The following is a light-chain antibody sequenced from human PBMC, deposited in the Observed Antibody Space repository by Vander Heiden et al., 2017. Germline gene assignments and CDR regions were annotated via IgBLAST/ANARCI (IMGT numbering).Light chain of an antibody. V-gene: IGKV3-15*01. CDR3: QQYNNWPPYT. Sequence: EIVMTQSPATLSVSPGERATLSCRASQSVSSNLAWYQQKPGQAPRLLINGASTRATGSPARFSGSGSGTEFTLTISSLQSEDFAVYYCQQYNNWPPYTFGQGTKLEIK. J-gene: IGKJ2*01. CDR2: GAS. CDR1: QSVSSN.